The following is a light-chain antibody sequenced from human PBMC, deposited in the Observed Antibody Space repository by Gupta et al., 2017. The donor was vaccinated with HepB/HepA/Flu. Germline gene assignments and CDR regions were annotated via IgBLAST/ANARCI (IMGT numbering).Light chain of an antibody. Sequence: DVPMPQSPSSLSASVGDRVTITCRASQSISSYLNWYQQKPGKAPKLLIYDASSLQSGVPSRFSGSGSGTDFTLTISSLQPEDFATYYCQQSDSTPQTFGQGTKVEIK. CDR2: DAS. CDR1: QSISSY. J-gene: IGKJ1*01. CDR3: QQSDSTPQT. V-gene: IGKV1-39*01.